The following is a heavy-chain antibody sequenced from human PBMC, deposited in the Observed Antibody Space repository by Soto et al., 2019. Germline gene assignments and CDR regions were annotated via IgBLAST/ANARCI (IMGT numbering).Heavy chain of an antibody. CDR3: AKGVVDGYMAGFDP. J-gene: IGHJ5*02. D-gene: IGHD3-22*01. Sequence: PGGSLRLSCAASGFTFSSYGMHWVRQAPGKGLEWVAVISYDGSNKYYADSVKGRFTISRDNSKNTRYLQMNSLRAEDTAVYYCAKGVVDGYMAGFDPWGQGTLVTVSS. V-gene: IGHV3-30*18. CDR2: ISYDGSNK. CDR1: GFTFSSYG.